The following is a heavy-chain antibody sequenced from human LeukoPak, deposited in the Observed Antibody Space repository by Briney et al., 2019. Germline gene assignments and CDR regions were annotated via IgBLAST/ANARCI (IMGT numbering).Heavy chain of an antibody. Sequence: ASVKVSCKASGYTFTGYYMHWVRQAPGQGLEWMGWINPNSGGTNYAQKFQGRVTMTRDTSISTAYMELSRLRSDDTAVHYCARANAIFGVVIHFDYWGQGTLVTVSS. CDR2: INPNSGGT. CDR1: GYTFTGYY. CDR3: ARANAIFGVVIHFDY. D-gene: IGHD3-3*01. J-gene: IGHJ4*02. V-gene: IGHV1-2*02.